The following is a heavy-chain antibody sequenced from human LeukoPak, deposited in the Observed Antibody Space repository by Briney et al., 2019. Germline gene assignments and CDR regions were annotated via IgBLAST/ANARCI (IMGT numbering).Heavy chain of an antibody. V-gene: IGHV3-7*04. D-gene: IGHD5-24*01. J-gene: IGHJ4*02. CDR1: GFAFDNFW. CDR2: IKQDGSKK. CDR3: TRVGYIDEGIDY. Sequence: PGGSLRLSCAASGFAFDNFWMTWVRQAPGKGLEWVANIKQDGSKKSYVDSVKGRFTISRDNAKNSLYLQMNCLRAEDTAIYYCTRVGYIDEGIDYWGQGTLVTVSS.